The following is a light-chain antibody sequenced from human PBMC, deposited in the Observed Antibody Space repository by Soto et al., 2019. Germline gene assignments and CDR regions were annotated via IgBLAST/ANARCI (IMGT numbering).Light chain of an antibody. CDR3: CSYAASYV. J-gene: IGLJ1*01. Sequence: QSALTQPASVSGSPGQSTTISCTGTSSDVGSYNLVSWYQQHPGKAPKLMIYEVSKRPSGVSNRFSGSKSGNTASMTIYGIQEEEEDDYYCCSYAASYVFGTGTKVTAL. V-gene: IGLV2-23*02. CDR1: SSDVGSYNL. CDR2: EVS.